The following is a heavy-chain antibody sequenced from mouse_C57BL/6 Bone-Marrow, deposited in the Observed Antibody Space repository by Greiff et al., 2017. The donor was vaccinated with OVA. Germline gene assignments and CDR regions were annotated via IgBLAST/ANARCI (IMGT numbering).Heavy chain of an antibody. CDR3: AMSLLVLWFAY. CDR2: IDPSDGYT. CDR1: GYTFTSYW. Sequence: QVQLQQPGAELVKPGASVKLSCKASGYTFTSYWMQWVKQRPGQGLEWIGEIDPSDGYTNYNQKFKGKATLTVDTSSSTAYMQLSSLTSEDSAVYYCAMSLLVLWFAYWGQGTLVTVSA. J-gene: IGHJ3*01. V-gene: IGHV1-50*01. D-gene: IGHD2-10*01.